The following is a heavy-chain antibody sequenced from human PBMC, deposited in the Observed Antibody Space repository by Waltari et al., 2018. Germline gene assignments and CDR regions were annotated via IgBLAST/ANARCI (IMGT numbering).Heavy chain of an antibody. J-gene: IGHJ4*02. D-gene: IGHD2-21*02. Sequence: EVQLVESGGGLVQPGGSLRLSCEASGFTFSSYWMHWVRQVPGKGLVWVGRITGEGSGTTDAASVKGRFTISRDNAKNTLFLQMNSLRDEDTAVYYCVRYVVVTAGDYWGQGTLVAVSS. CDR2: ITGEGSGT. CDR1: GFTFSSYW. CDR3: VRYVVVTAGDY. V-gene: IGHV3-74*03.